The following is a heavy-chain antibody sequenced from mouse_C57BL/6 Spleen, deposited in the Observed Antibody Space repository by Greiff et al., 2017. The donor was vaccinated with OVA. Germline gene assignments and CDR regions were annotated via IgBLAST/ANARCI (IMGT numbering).Heavy chain of an antibody. D-gene: IGHD2-1*01. J-gene: IGHJ4*01. V-gene: IGHV1-64*01. CDR2: IHPNSGST. Sequence: VQLQQPGAELVKPGASVKLSCKASGYTFTSYWMHWVKQRPGQGLEWIGMIHPNSGSTNYNEKFKSKATLTVDKSSSTAYVQLSSLTSEDSAVYYCARMGYYGAMDYWGQGTSVTVSS. CDR3: ARMGYYGAMDY. CDR1: GYTFTSYW.